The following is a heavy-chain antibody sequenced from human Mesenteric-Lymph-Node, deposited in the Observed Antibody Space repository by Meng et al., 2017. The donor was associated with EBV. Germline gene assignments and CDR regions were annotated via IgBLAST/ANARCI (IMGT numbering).Heavy chain of an antibody. D-gene: IGHD1-1*01. CDR3: ARGRRGVQYFDF. J-gene: IGHJ4*02. V-gene: IGHV4-61*01. CDR1: GGSVTSGSYY. Sequence: QVQLPESGSGLVKPSEPLSLTCTVSGGSVTSGSYYWNWIRQPPGKRLEWIGYIHYSGSTNYNPSLKSQITISVDTSKNQLSLRVSHVTAADTAVYYCARGRRGVQYFDFWGQGALVTVSS. CDR2: IHYSGST.